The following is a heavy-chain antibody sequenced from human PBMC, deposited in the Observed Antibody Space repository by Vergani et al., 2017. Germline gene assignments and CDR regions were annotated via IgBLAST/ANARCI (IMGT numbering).Heavy chain of an antibody. CDR1: GYTFTGYY. CDR3: ARVGNVVVVRRPDGYYYMDV. CDR2: INPKSGGT. D-gene: IGHD2-2*01. Sequence: QVQLVQSGAEVKKPGASVKVSCKASGYTFTGYYMHWVRQAPGQGLEWMGWINPKSGGTNDAQKFQGRVTMTRDTSISTVYMELSRLRTDDTARYYCARVGNVVVVRRPDGYYYMDVWGKGTTVTVSS. V-gene: IGHV1-2*02. J-gene: IGHJ6*03.